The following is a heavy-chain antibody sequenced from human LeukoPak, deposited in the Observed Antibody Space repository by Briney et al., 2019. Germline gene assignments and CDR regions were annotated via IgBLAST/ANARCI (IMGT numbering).Heavy chain of an antibody. CDR2: INPKTGGT. V-gene: IGHV1-2*06. J-gene: IGHJ3*02. CDR3: ARVGDGLNDAFDI. CDR1: GYIFTGHY. Sequence: ASVKVSCKASGYIFTGHYMNWMLQVPGQGLEWMGRINPKTGGTNYAQNFQGRVTMTRDTSISTTYMELSRLRPDDTAVYYCARVGDGLNDAFDIWGQGTMVTVSS. D-gene: IGHD5-24*01.